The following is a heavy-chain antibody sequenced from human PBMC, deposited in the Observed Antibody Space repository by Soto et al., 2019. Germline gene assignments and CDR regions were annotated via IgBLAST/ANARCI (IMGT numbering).Heavy chain of an antibody. J-gene: IGHJ6*02. D-gene: IGHD1-26*01. CDR1: GDSVSSNSAA. Sequence: PSQTLSLTCAISGDSVSSNSAAWNWIRQSPSRGLEWLGRTYYRSKWYNDYAVSVKSRITINPDTSKNQFSLQLNSVTPEDTAVYYCARDPAVGATVYYYYYGMDVWGQGTTVTVSS. CDR3: ARDPAVGATVYYYYYGMDV. CDR2: TYYRSKWYN. V-gene: IGHV6-1*01.